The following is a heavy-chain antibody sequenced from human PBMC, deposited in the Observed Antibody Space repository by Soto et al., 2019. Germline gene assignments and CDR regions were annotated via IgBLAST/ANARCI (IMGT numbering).Heavy chain of an antibody. V-gene: IGHV4-31*03. Sequence: QVQLQESGPGLVKPSQTLSLTCTVSGGSISSGGYYWSWIRQHPGKGLEWIGYISDSGSTYYNPSLKSRVTISVDTSKNPFSLKLSSVTAADTAVYYCARAPAFGWFDPWGQGTLVTVSS. J-gene: IGHJ5*02. CDR2: ISDSGST. CDR1: GGSISSGGYY. CDR3: ARAPAFGWFDP. D-gene: IGHD3-16*01.